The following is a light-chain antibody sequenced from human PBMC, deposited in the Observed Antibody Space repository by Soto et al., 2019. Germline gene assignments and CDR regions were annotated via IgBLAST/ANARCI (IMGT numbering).Light chain of an antibody. CDR2: AAS. CDR3: QQYYSYPQT. Sequence: DIQMTQSPSTLSGSVGDRVTITCRASQTISSWLAWYQQKPGKAPKLLIYAASTLQSGVPSRFSGSGSGTDLTLTISCLQSEDFATYYCQQYYSYPQTFGQGTKVDIK. CDR1: QTISSW. V-gene: IGKV1-5*01. J-gene: IGKJ1*01.